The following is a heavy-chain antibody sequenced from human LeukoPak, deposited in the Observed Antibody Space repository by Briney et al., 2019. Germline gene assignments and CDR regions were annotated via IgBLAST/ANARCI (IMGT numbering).Heavy chain of an antibody. CDR2: IIPIFGTA. V-gene: IGHV1-69*05. CDR1: RGTFSSYA. CDR3: ARGRTGSPNVEYFQH. D-gene: IGHD1-14*01. J-gene: IGHJ1*01. Sequence: GSSVKVSCKASRGTFSSYAISWVRQAPGQGLEWMGGIIPIFGTANYAQKFQGRVTITTDESTSTAYMELSSLRSEDTAVYYCARGRTGSPNVEYFQHWGQGTLVTISS.